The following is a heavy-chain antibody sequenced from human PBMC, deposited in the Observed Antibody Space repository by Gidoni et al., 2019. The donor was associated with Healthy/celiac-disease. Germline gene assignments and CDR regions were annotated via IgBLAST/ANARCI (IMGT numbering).Heavy chain of an antibody. D-gene: IGHD3-10*01. CDR3: ASAPELLWFGELGYYGMDV. Sequence: QVQLVQSGAEVKKPGSSVKVSCKASGGTFSSYAISWVRQAPGQGLEWMGGIIPIFGTANYAQKFQGRVTITADESTSTAYMELSSLRSEDTAVYYCASAPELLWFGELGYYGMDVWGQGTTVTVSS. J-gene: IGHJ6*02. CDR1: GGTFSSYA. CDR2: IIPIFGTA. V-gene: IGHV1-69*01.